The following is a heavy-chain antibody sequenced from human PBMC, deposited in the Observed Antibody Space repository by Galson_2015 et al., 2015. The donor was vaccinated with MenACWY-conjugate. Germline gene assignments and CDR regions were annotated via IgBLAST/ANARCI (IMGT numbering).Heavy chain of an antibody. D-gene: IGHD3-3*01. CDR2: IDPSDSYT. CDR3: ASSRITIFGVVNPATYYYYYGMDV. Sequence: QSGAEVKKPGESLRISCKGSGYSFPSYWISWVRQMPGKGLEWMGRIDPSDSYTNYSPSFQGHVTISADKSISTAYLQWSSLKASDTAMYYCASSRITIFGVVNPATYYYYYGMDVWGQGTTVTVSS. V-gene: IGHV5-10-1*01. J-gene: IGHJ6*02. CDR1: GYSFPSYW.